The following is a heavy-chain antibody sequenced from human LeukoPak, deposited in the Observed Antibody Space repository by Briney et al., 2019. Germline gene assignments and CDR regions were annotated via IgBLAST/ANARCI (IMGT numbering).Heavy chain of an antibody. D-gene: IGHD2-8*01. CDR1: GFTFSSYT. CDR3: VRDLFCTNAVCHGGDWFDP. V-gene: IGHV3-64D*09. J-gene: IGHJ5*02. CDR2: ITSNGDNT. Sequence: GGSLRLSCSASGFTFSSYTMHWVRQAPGKGLEYVSAITSNGDNTYYADSVKGRFTISRDNSKNTLYLQMSSLRAEDTAVYYCVRDLFCTNAVCHGGDWFDPWGQGTLVTVSS.